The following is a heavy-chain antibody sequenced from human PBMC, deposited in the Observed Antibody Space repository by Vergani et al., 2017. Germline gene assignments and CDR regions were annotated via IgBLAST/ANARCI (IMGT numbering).Heavy chain of an antibody. CDR3: AKANPRNSGYDYLYYYHAMDV. V-gene: IGHV3-23*04. Sequence: EVQLVESGGGLVQPGGSLRLSCAASGFTFSSYSMNWVRQAPGKGLEWVSGISGSGGSTYYAGSVKGRFTISRDSSKNTLYLQMNSLSAGDTAVYYCAKANPRNSGYDYLYYYHAMDVWGQGTTVTVSS. CDR2: ISGSGGST. D-gene: IGHD5-12*01. J-gene: IGHJ6*02. CDR1: GFTFSSYS.